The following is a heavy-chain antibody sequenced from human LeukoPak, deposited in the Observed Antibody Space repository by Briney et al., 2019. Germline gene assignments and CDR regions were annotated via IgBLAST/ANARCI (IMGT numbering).Heavy chain of an antibody. J-gene: IGHJ3*02. CDR2: ISWNSGSI. V-gene: IGHV3-9*01. CDR1: GFTFTNYN. CDR3: AKGGDFWSGYLDAFDI. Sequence: GRSLRLSCGASGFTFTNYNMHWVRQAPGKGLEWVSGISWNSGSIGYADSVKGRFTISRDNAKNSLYLQMNSLRAEDTALYYCAKGGDFWSGYLDAFDIWGQGTMVTVSS. D-gene: IGHD3-3*01.